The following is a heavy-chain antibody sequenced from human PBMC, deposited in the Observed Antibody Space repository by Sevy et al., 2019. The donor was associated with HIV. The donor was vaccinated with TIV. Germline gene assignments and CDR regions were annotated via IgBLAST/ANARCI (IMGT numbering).Heavy chain of an antibody. CDR3: VRQDLATAAPRPY. Sequence: SETLSLTCTVHGEPFSGYYWSWIRQPPGMGLVWIGEINHSGITHYNPSLKSRVTLSVDTSKNHFSLKLSSVTAADTAVYYCVRQDLATAAPRPYWGQGSLVTVSS. D-gene: IGHD6-6*01. J-gene: IGHJ4*02. CDR1: GEPFSGYY. V-gene: IGHV4-34*01. CDR2: INHSGIT.